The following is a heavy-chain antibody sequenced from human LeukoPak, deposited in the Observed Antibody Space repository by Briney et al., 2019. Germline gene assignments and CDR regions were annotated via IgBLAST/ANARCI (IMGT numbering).Heavy chain of an antibody. V-gene: IGHV1-46*01. CDR2: IHPNGFIT. CDR1: GFSFGTFY. CDR3: ARTRSSSGYLDV. Sequence: ASVKVSCKTFGFSFGTFYIHWLRWAPGQGLEWMGMIHPNGFITSYAQRFNGRVSMTRDPSTSTVYMELNSSIFDDTAVYYCARTRSSSGYLDVWGTGTTVTVSS. D-gene: IGHD3-10*01. J-gene: IGHJ6*03.